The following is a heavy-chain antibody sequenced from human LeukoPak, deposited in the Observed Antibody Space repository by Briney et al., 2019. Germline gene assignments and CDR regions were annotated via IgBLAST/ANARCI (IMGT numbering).Heavy chain of an antibody. CDR2: IYSGGST. CDR3: AKLRAHTAMVAYFGY. J-gene: IGHJ4*02. Sequence: GGSLRLSCAASGFTVSSNYMSWVRQAPGKGLEWVSVIYSGGSTYYADSVKGRFTISRDNSKNTLYLQMNSLRAEDTAVYYCAKLRAHTAMVAYFGYWGQGTLVTVSS. CDR1: GFTVSSNY. D-gene: IGHD5-18*01. V-gene: IGHV3-53*01.